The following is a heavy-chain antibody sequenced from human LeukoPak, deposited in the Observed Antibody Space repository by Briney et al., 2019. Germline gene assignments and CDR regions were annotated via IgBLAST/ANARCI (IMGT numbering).Heavy chain of an antibody. D-gene: IGHD3-22*01. CDR2: ISDNEGI. J-gene: IGHJ4*02. V-gene: IGHV4-34*01. CDR1: SESFSGGY. CDR3: ARGLDRSKTGY. Sequence: PSETLSLTCSVYSESFSGGYWSWIRQPPGKGLDWIGEISDNEGIKYSPSLKSRVTISVDTSKNQFSLKLTSVTAAETAVYYCARGLDRSKTGYWGQRSLVTVSS.